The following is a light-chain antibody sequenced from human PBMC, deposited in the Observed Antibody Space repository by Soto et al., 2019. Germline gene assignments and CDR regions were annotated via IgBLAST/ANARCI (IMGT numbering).Light chain of an antibody. Sequence: QSVLIQPASVSGSPGQSITISCTGTSSDVGGYNYVSWYQQHPGKAPKLLIHDVSNRPSGVSDRFSGSKSGNTASLTISGLQAEDEADYYCSSYTSSNTLVVFGGGTKLTVL. J-gene: IGLJ2*01. CDR2: DVS. CDR1: SSDVGGYNY. CDR3: SSYTSSNTLVV. V-gene: IGLV2-14*03.